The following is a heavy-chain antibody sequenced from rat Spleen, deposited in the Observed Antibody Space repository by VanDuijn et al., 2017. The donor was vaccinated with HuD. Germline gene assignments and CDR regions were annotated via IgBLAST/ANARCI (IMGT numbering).Heavy chain of an antibody. V-gene: IGHV5-22*01. Sequence: EVQLVESDGGLVQPGRSLKLSCAASGFIFSDYNMAWVRQGPKKGLEWVASISSGGGGTYYADSVEGRFTISRDNAKSTLYLQMDSLRSEDTATYYCVRHGYTRFYFDYWGQGVMVTVSS. CDR1: GFIFSDYN. D-gene: IGHD1-9*01. CDR3: VRHGYTRFYFDY. J-gene: IGHJ2*01. CDR2: ISSGGGGT.